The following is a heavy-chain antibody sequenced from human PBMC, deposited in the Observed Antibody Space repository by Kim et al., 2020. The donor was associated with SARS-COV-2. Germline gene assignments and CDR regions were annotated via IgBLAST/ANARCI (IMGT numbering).Heavy chain of an antibody. V-gene: IGHV4-61*01. J-gene: IGHJ5*02. Sequence: SETLSLTCTVSGGSVSGSYYWSWIRQPPGKGLEWIGYIYYSGSTNYNPSLKSRVTISVDTSKNQFSLKLSSVTAADTAVYYCARALVVGQQLAKNNWFDPWGQGTLVTVSS. D-gene: IGHD6-13*01. CDR1: GGSVSGSYY. CDR3: ARALVVGQQLAKNNWFDP. CDR2: IYYSGST.